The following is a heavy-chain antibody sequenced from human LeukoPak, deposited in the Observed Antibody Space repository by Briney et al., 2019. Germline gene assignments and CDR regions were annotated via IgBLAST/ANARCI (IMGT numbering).Heavy chain of an antibody. J-gene: IGHJ4*02. D-gene: IGHD3-10*01. Sequence: NPGGSLRLSCAASGFTLSSYWMSWIRRPAGKGLEWIGRIYSSGSSNYNPSLKSRVTMSVDTSKNQFSLKLSSVTAADTAVYYCARDLIVPVGLTGSGSYSTDYWGQGTLVSVSS. CDR3: ARDLIVPVGLTGSGSYSTDY. CDR2: IYSSGSS. V-gene: IGHV4-4*07. CDR1: GFTLSSYW.